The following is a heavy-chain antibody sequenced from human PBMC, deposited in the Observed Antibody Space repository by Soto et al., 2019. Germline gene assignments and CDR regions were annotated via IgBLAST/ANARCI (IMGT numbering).Heavy chain of an antibody. V-gene: IGHV4-34*01. J-gene: IGHJ6*02. D-gene: IGHD6-13*01. CDR3: ARVFRRIAAAGTVYYYGMDV. Sequence: SETLSLTCAVYGGSFSGYYWSWIRQPPGKGLEWIGEINHSGSTNYSPSLKSRVTISVDTSKNQFSLKLSSVTAADTAVYYCARVFRRIAAAGTVYYYGMDVWGQGTTLTVSS. CDR2: INHSGST. CDR1: GGSFSGYY.